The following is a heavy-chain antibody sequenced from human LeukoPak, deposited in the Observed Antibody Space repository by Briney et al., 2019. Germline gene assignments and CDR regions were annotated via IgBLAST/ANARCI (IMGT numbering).Heavy chain of an antibody. D-gene: IGHD2-8*01. CDR1: GYTFTGYY. J-gene: IGHJ4*02. V-gene: IGHV1-8*02. CDR2: MNPNNANT. CDR3: AKSGYCIKGVCLGYFDY. Sequence: ASVKVSCKASGYTFTGYYMHWVRQATGQGLEWMGWMNPNNANTGYAQKFQGRVTMTRNTSISTAYMELSSLRSEDTAVYYCAKSGYCIKGVCLGYFDYWGQGTLVTVSS.